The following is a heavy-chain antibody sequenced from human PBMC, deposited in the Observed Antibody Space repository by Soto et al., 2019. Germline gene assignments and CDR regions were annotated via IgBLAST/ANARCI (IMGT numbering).Heavy chain of an antibody. J-gene: IGHJ3*02. CDR3: ARDSQYYYDSSGYYSPYDAFDI. D-gene: IGHD3-22*01. CDR1: VYTFTCYY. CDR2: INPNSGGT. V-gene: IGHV1-2*02. Sequence: GXSVKVYCKASVYTFTCYYMHWVRQAPGQGLEWMGWINPNSGGTNYAQKFQGRVTMTRDTSISTAYMELSRLRSDDTAVYYCARDSQYYYDSSGYYSPYDAFDIWGQGTMVTVSS.